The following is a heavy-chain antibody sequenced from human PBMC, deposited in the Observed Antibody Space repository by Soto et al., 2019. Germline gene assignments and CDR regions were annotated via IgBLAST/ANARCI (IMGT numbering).Heavy chain of an antibody. V-gene: IGHV4-31*03. D-gene: IGHD2-2*01. J-gene: IGHJ6*02. CDR3: AREDIVVVPAAHYGMDV. CDR1: GGSISSGGYY. CDR2: IYYSGST. Sequence: PSETLSLTCTVSGGSISSGGYYWSWIRQHPGKGLEWIGYIYYSGSTYYNPSLKSRVTMSVDTSKNQFSLKLSSVTAADTAVYYCAREDIVVVPAAHYGMDVWGQGTTVTVSS.